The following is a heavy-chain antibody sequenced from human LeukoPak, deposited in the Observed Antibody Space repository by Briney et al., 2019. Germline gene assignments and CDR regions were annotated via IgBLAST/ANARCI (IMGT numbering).Heavy chain of an antibody. CDR3: SRGGSYYTIPDD. CDR1: GFTFSSYE. V-gene: IGHV3-48*03. D-gene: IGHD1-26*01. J-gene: IGHJ4*02. CDR2: ISSSGSTI. Sequence: GGSLRLSCAASGFTFSSYEMNWVRQAPGKGLEWVSYISSSGSTIYYADSVKGRFTISRDNAKNSLYLQMNSLRAEDTAVYYCSRGGSYYTIPDDRGQGTLVTVSS.